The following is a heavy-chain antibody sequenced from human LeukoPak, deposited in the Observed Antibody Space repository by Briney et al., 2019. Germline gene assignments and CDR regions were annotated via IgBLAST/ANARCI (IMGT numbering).Heavy chain of an antibody. CDR3: AKDSPVYCTDGSCYHHWYFAL. J-gene: IGHJ2*01. D-gene: IGHD2-15*01. CDR1: GFTFSNYG. V-gene: IGHV3-30*19. CDR2: ISYDENKT. Sequence: GGSLRLSCAASGFTFSNYGMHWVRQAPGKGLEWVAFISYDENKTYYADSVKGRFTISRDNSKNTLSLQMNSLRAEDTAVYYCAKDSPVYCTDGSCYHHWYFALWGRGTLVTVSS.